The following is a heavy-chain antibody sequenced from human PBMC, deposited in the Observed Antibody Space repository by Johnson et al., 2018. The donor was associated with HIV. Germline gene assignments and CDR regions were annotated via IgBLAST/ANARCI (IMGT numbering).Heavy chain of an antibody. CDR2: IRYDGSNK. CDR3: AKDEAQTLASAGRDAFDF. D-gene: IGHD6-13*01. CDR1: GFTFSRYG. Sequence: QVQLVESGGGVVQPGRSLRLSCAASGFTFSRYGMHWVRQAPGKGLEWVAFIRYDGSNKYYADSVKGRFTISRDNAKNSLYLQMNSLRPEDTALYYCAKDEAQTLASAGRDAFDFWGQGTAVTV. V-gene: IGHV3-30*02. J-gene: IGHJ3*01.